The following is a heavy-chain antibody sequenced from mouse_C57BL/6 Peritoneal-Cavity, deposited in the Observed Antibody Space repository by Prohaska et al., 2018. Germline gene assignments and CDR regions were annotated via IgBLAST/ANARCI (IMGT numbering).Heavy chain of an antibody. CDR3: AREDNYPYAMDY. J-gene: IGHJ4*01. Sequence: EVQLQQSGPVLVKPGASVKMSCMASGYTFTDYYMNWVKQSPGKSLEWIGMINPYNGGTRYSQKFKDKATLTVDKSTNTAYMESNSLASEDAAVYYCAREDNYPYAMDYWGQGTSVTVSS. D-gene: IGHD1-1*01. V-gene: IGHV1-19*01. CDR1: GYTFTDYY. CDR2: INPYNGGT.